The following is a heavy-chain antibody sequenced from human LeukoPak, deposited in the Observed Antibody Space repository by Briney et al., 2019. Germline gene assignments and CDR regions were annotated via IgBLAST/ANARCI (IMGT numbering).Heavy chain of an antibody. CDR1: GYTFTTYA. D-gene: IGHD6-13*01. J-gene: IGHJ4*02. V-gene: IGHV1-3*01. Sequence: ASVRVSCKASGYTFTTYAMHWVRQAPGQRLEWMGWINAGNGNTKYSQKFQARVTITRDTSASTAYMELSSLRSEDTAVYYCARDPIGSRWPYYFDYWGQGTLVTVSS. CDR2: INAGNGNT. CDR3: ARDPIGSRWPYYFDY.